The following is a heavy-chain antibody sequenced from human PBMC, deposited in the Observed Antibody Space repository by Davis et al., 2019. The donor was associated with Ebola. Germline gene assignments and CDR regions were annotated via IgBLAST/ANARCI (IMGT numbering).Heavy chain of an antibody. D-gene: IGHD2-8*02. V-gene: IGHV3-23*01. CDR3: AKEVEICTGRACKRYDMDV. Sequence: PGGSLRLSCVASGFNFSNSAMNWVRQSPGKGLEWVAVISESGDNADFAESVKGRFTISRDNAKSTLYVQMNSRTVEDTAIYYCAKEVEICTGRACKRYDMDVWGQGTTVTVSS. CDR1: GFNFSNSA. CDR2: ISESGDNA. J-gene: IGHJ6*03.